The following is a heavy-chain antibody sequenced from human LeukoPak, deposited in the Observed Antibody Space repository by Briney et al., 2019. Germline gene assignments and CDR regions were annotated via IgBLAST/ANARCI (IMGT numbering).Heavy chain of an antibody. J-gene: IGHJ4*02. D-gene: IGHD3-16*01. CDR2: MNPNSGNT. Sequence: ASVKVSCKASGYTFTSYDINWVRQATGQGLEWMGWMNPNSGNTGYAQKFQGRVTMTRNTSISTAYMELSSLRAEDTAIYYCARTLWGLTLLSSDYWGQGTLVTVSS. CDR1: GYTFTSYD. CDR3: ARTLWGLTLLSSDY. V-gene: IGHV1-8*01.